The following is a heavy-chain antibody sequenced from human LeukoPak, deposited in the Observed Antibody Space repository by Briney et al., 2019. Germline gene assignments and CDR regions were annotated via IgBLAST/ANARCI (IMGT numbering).Heavy chain of an antibody. CDR3: AKCLFIYEDHIMLFDI. CDR1: GFTFSSYA. D-gene: IGHD3-16*01. J-gene: IGHJ3*02. Sequence: GGSLRLSCAASGFTFSSYAMSWVRQAPGKGLEWVTAISCSGGSTYYAHSVKGRFTISKDKSKNTPYMEMNSLRAEDTAVYYCAKCLFIYEDHIMLFDIWGQGTMVTVSS. V-gene: IGHV3-23*01. CDR2: ISCSGGST.